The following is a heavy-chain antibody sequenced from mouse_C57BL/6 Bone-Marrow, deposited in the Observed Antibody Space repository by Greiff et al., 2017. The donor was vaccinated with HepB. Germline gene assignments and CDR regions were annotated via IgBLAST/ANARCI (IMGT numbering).Heavy chain of an antibody. CDR1: GYTFTSYW. Sequence: QVQLQQPGAELVKPGASVKLSCKASGYTFTSYWMHWVKQRPGQGLEWIGMIHPNSGSTNYNEKFKSKATLTVDKSSSTAYMQLSSLTSEDSAVYYCATYYYVRSYWYFDVWGTGTTVTVSS. V-gene: IGHV1-64*01. J-gene: IGHJ1*03. CDR2: IHPNSGST. CDR3: ATYYYVRSYWYFDV. D-gene: IGHD1-1*01.